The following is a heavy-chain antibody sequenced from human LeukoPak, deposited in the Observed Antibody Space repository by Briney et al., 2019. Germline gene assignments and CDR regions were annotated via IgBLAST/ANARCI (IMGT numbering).Heavy chain of an antibody. V-gene: IGHV4-39*01. CDR3: ARQMRHRMAPGDDAFDI. CDR1: GGSISSSSYY. CDR2: IYYSGST. Sequence: PSETLSLTCTVSGGSISSSSYYWGWIRQPPGKGLEWIGSIYYSGSTYYNPSLKSRVTISVDTSKNQFSLKLSSVTAADTAVYYCARQMRHRMAPGDDAFDIWGQGTMVTVSS. D-gene: IGHD5-24*01. J-gene: IGHJ3*02.